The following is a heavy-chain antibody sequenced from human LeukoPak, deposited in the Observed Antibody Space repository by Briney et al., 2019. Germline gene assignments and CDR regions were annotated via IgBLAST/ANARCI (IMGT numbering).Heavy chain of an antibody. V-gene: IGHV3-48*01. CDR2: ISSSSSTI. D-gene: IGHD6-6*01. Sequence: GGSLRLSCAASGFTFSSYSMNWVRQAPGKGLEWVSYISSSSSTIYYADSVKGRFTISRDNAKNSLYLQMNSLRAEDTAVYYCASLIAARLFSSDAFDIWGQGTMVTVSS. J-gene: IGHJ3*02. CDR3: ASLIAARLFSSDAFDI. CDR1: GFTFSSYS.